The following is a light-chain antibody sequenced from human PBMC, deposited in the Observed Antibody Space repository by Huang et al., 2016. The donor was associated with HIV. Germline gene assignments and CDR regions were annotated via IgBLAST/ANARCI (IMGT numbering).Light chain of an antibody. J-gene: IGKJ2*01. Sequence: DIQMTQSPSSLSASVGDRVTITFRARQSISSYLNWYQQKPGKAPKLLIYAASSLQSGVPSRVSGSGAGTDFTLTISSMQPEDFATYYCQQSYSTLRYTFGQGTKLEIK. CDR3: QQSYSTLRYT. V-gene: IGKV1-39*01. CDR1: QSISSY. CDR2: AAS.